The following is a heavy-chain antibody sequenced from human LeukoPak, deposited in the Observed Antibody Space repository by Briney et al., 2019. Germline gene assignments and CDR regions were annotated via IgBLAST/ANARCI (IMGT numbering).Heavy chain of an antibody. V-gene: IGHV4-4*07. Sequence: SETLSLTCTVSGGSISSYYWSWIRQPAGKGLEWIGRIYTSGSTNYNPSLKSRVTMSVDTSKNQFSLKLSSVTAADTAVYYCARETVAGTWNWFDPWGQGTLVTVSS. CDR2: IYTSGST. CDR3: ARETVAGTWNWFDP. CDR1: GGSISSYY. J-gene: IGHJ5*02. D-gene: IGHD6-19*01.